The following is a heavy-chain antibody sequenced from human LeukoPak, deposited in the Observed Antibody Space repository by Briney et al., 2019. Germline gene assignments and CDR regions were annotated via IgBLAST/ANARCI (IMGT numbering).Heavy chain of an antibody. V-gene: IGHV3-7*01. Sequence: PGGSLRLSCTVSGFIFSDFSMSWVRQAPGKGPEGVAKMSEDGNEIFYVDSVKGRFTISRDNTKKSLYLQLNSLRPEDSAVYYCARPRGCGSARCNNFDYWGQGTLVTVSS. J-gene: IGHJ4*02. CDR2: MSEDGNEI. CDR3: ARPRGCGSARCNNFDY. CDR1: GFIFSDFS. D-gene: IGHD2-2*01.